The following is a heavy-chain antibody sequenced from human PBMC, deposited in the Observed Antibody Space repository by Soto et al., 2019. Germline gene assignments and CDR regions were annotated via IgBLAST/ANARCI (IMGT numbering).Heavy chain of an antibody. V-gene: IGHV2-5*01. J-gene: IGHJ4*02. Sequence: SGPTLVNPTHTLTLTCSFSGFSLSTSAAVGVGWVRQPPGKALERLALIYWNDDKRYSPSLRSRLTITKDTSKNQVVLILTNVHPIYRRTYYCAHTHDSWSGYYPGFDYWGLGTLVAV. CDR1: GFSLSTSAAVG. CDR2: IYWNDDK. CDR3: AHTHDSWSGYYPGFDY. D-gene: IGHD3-3*01.